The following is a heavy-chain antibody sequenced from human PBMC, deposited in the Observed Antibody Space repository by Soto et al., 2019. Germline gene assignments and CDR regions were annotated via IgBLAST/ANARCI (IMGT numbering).Heavy chain of an antibody. V-gene: IGHV3-53*01. CDR1: GFTVSSNY. J-gene: IGHJ5*02. CDR3: ARDLRDGYRSRWFDP. Sequence: GGSLRLSCAASGFTVSSNYMSWVRQAPGKGLEWVSVIYSGGSTYYADSVKGRFTISRDNSKNTLYLQMNSLRAEDTAVYYCARDLRDGYRSRWFDPWGQGTLVTVSS. D-gene: IGHD5-12*01. CDR2: IYSGGST.